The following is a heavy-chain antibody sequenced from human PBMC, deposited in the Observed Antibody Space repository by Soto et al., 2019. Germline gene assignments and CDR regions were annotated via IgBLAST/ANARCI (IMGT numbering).Heavy chain of an antibody. Sequence: ETLFLTCIVSGESISSSSYYWGWIRQPPGKGLEWIGSIYYSGRTYYNPSFKSRVTISIDTSKNQFSLKLSSVTATDTAVYYCARQRTTVVTQAYFDHWGQGALVTVSS. D-gene: IGHD2-21*02. CDR3: ARQRTTVVTQAYFDH. J-gene: IGHJ4*02. CDR2: IYYSGRT. V-gene: IGHV4-39*01. CDR1: GESISSSSYY.